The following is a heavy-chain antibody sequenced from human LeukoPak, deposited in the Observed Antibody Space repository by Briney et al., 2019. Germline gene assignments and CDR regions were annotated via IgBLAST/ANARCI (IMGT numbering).Heavy chain of an antibody. CDR2: IYYSGTT. CDR3: ARHIGGSYRRFDP. V-gene: IGHV4-39*01. J-gene: IGHJ5*02. D-gene: IGHD1-26*01. CDR1: GGSISSGSYF. Sequence: SETLSLTCTVSGGSISSGSYFWGWIRQPPGKGLEWIGSIYYSGTTSYNPSPKSRVTISVDTSENQFSLKLSSVTAADTAVYYCARHIGGSYRRFDPWGQGTLVTVSS.